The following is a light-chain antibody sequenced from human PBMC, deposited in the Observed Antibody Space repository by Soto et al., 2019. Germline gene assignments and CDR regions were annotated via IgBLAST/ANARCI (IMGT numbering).Light chain of an antibody. Sequence: QSALTQPASVSGSPGQSITISCTGTSSDVGGYNYVSWYQQHPGKAPKLMIYDVSNRPSGVSNRFSGSKSGNTASLTISGLQAEDEAYYYSSSYTSSSTEVFGGGTQLTVL. CDR1: SSDVGGYNY. CDR2: DVS. V-gene: IGLV2-14*01. J-gene: IGLJ2*01. CDR3: SSYTSSSTEV.